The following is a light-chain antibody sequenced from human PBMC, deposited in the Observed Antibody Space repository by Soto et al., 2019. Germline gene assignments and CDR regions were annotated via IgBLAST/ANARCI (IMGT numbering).Light chain of an antibody. V-gene: IGLV2-14*01. J-gene: IGLJ1*01. CDR2: GVT. Sequence: QSALTQPASVYGSPGQSITISCTGTTSDIGRYNYVSWYQQHPGKVPKLMIHGVTYRPSGVSNRFSGSKSDNTASLTISGLQAEDEADYYCSSYTISSTYVFGTGTKLTVL. CDR1: TSDIGRYNY. CDR3: SSYTISSTYV.